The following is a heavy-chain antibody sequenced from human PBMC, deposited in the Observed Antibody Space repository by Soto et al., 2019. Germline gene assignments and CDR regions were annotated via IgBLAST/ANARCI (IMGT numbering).Heavy chain of an antibody. D-gene: IGHD2-2*01. CDR3: ARVVVPAAMVDYYYYYMDV. V-gene: IGHV1-18*01. CDR1: GYTFTSYG. J-gene: IGHJ6*03. Sequence: ASVKVSCKASGYTFTSYGISWVRQAPGQGLEWMGWISAYNGNTNYAQKLQGRVTMTTDTSTSTAYMELRSLRSDDTAVYYCARVVVPAAMVDYYYYYMDVWGKGTTVTVSS. CDR2: ISAYNGNT.